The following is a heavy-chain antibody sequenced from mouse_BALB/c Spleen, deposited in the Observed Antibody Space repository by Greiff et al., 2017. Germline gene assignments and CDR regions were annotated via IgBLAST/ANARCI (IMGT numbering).Heavy chain of an antibody. D-gene: IGHD6-1*01. V-gene: IGHV3-6*02. CDR2: ISYDGSN. CDR1: GYSITSGYY. Sequence: EVQRVESGPGLVKPSQSLSLTCSVTGYSITSGYYWNWIRQFPGNKLEWMGYISYDGSNNYNPSLKNRISITRDTSTNQFFLKLNSVTTEDTATYYCARDEGNYAMDYWGQGTSDTVSS. CDR3: ARDEGNYAMDY. J-gene: IGHJ4*01.